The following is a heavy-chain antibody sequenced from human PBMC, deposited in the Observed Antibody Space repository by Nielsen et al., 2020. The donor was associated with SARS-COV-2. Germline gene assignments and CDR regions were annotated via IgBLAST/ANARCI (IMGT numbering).Heavy chain of an antibody. V-gene: IGHV3-30-3*01. J-gene: IGHJ6*02. D-gene: IGHD5-24*01. CDR3: ARGRDYAMDV. Sequence: GKSLKISCAVSGFTFSTCSNCAMDWVRQAPGKGLEWVAFLSSEGTKEFYTDSVQGRFIISRDNSKNTLNLQMSSLRPEDSAVYYCARGRDYAMDVWGQGTTVIVSS. CDR2: LSSEGTKE. CDR1: GFTFSTCSNCA.